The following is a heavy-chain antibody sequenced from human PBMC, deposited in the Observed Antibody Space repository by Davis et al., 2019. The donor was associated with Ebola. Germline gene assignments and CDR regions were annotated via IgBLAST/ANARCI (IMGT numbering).Heavy chain of an antibody. Sequence: SVKVSCKASGYTFTSYGISWVRQAPGQGLEWMGGIIPIFGTANYAQKFQGRVTITADESTSTAYMELSSLRSEDTAVYYCARDHPDYGDYGGADYWGQGTLVTVSS. J-gene: IGHJ4*02. V-gene: IGHV1-69*13. CDR3: ARDHPDYGDYGGADY. CDR2: IIPIFGTA. CDR1: GYTFTSYG. D-gene: IGHD4-17*01.